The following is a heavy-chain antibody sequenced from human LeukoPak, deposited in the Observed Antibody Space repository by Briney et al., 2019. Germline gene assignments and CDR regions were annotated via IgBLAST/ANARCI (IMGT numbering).Heavy chain of an antibody. Sequence: PSETLSLTCAVSGYSISSGYYWGWIRQPPGKGREWIGSIYHSGSTYYNPSLKSRGTISVDTSKNQFSLKLSSLTAAHTTKYYPDKTAYHFVREVIRWFAHWGQENLVTVSS. D-gene: IGHD3-10*01. CDR2: IYHSGST. CDR3: DKTAYHFVREVIRWFAH. CDR1: GYSISSGYY. V-gene: IGHV4-38-2*01. J-gene: IGHJ5*02.